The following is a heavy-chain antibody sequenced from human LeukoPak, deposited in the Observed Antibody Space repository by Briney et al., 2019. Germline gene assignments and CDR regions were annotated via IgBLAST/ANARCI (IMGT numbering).Heavy chain of an antibody. CDR3: AKAPSAIAARLYFDY. Sequence: GGSLRLSCAASGFTFSSYAMSWVRQAPGKGLEWVSAISGSGGSTYYADSVKGRFTISRDNSKNTLYLQMNSLRAEDTAVYCCAKAPSAIAARLYFDYWGQGTLVTVSS. CDR2: ISGSGGST. D-gene: IGHD6-6*01. J-gene: IGHJ4*02. CDR1: GFTFSSYA. V-gene: IGHV3-23*01.